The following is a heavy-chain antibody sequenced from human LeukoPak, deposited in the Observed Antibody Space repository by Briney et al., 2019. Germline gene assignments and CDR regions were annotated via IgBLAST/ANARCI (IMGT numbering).Heavy chain of an antibody. Sequence: PSETLSLTCTVSGGSISGYYWTWIRQPPGKGLEWIGYIYYSGSTNYNPSLKSRVTISVDTSRNQFSLKLSSVTAADTAVYYCARSYGSGSDWDFDYWGQGTLVTVSS. J-gene: IGHJ4*02. D-gene: IGHD3-10*01. CDR2: IYYSGST. CDR1: GGSISGYY. V-gene: IGHV4-59*01. CDR3: ARSYGSGSDWDFDY.